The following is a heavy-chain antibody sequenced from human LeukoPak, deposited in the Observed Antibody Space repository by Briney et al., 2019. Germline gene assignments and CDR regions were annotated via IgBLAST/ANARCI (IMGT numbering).Heavy chain of an antibody. CDR1: GFTFSSYA. Sequence: GGSLRLSCAASGFTFSSYAMSWVRQAPGKGLEWVSAISGSGGSTYYADSVKGRFTISRDNSKNTLYLQMNSLRAEDAAVYYCAKAIKLGIRGGLGYWGQGTLVTVSS. J-gene: IGHJ4*02. D-gene: IGHD7-27*01. CDR2: ISGSGGST. CDR3: AKAIKLGIRGGLGY. V-gene: IGHV3-23*01.